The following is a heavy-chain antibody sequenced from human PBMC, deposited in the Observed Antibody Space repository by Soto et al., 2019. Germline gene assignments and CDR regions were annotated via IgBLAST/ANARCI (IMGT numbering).Heavy chain of an antibody. J-gene: IGHJ6*02. D-gene: IGHD6-19*01. V-gene: IGHV1-46*01. CDR1: GYSFTSYY. CDR3: AREEVAVAKLMDV. Sequence: GASVKVSCKASGYSFTSYYMHWVRQAPGQGLEWMGIINPSGGSTSYAQKFQGRVTMTRDTSTSTVYMELSSLRSEDTAVYYCAREEVAVAKLMDVWGQGTTVTVS. CDR2: INPSGGST.